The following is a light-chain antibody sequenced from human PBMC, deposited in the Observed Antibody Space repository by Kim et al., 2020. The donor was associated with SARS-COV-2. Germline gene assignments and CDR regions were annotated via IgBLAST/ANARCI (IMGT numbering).Light chain of an antibody. CDR1: QSVSSN. Sequence: SPGGRATLSCRASQSVSSNLAWYQQKPGRAPRLLIYGASTRATGIPARFSGSGSGTEFTLTISSLQSEDFAVHYCHQYNDWPPGDTFGQGTKLEI. J-gene: IGKJ2*01. CDR3: HQYNDWPPGDT. CDR2: GAS. V-gene: IGKV3-15*01.